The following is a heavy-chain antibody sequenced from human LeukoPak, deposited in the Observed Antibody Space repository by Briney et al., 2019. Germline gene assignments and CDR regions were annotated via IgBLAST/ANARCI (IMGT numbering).Heavy chain of an antibody. V-gene: IGHV1-2*02. CDR1: GYNFSGHY. CDR3: ARDGGDGYNFYY. Sequence: ASVKVSCKASGYNFSGHYMHWVRQAPGQGLEWMGWIKPSNGDTKYAQSFQGRVTMTRDTSISTAYMELSRLRSDDTAVYYCARDGGDGYNFYYWGQGTLVTVSS. J-gene: IGHJ4*02. D-gene: IGHD5-24*01. CDR2: IKPSNGDT.